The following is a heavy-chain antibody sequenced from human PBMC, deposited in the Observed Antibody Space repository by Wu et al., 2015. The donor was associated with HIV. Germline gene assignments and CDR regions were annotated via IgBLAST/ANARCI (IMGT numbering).Heavy chain of an antibody. V-gene: IGHV1-69*05. CDR1: GGTFSSYA. CDR3: AGLSGIAAAAYLGMDV. CDR2: IIPIFGTA. Sequence: QVQLVQSGAEVKKPGSSVKVSCKASGGTFSSYAISWVRQAPGQGLEWMGGIIPIFGTANYAQKFQGRVTITTDESTSTAYMELSSLRSEDTAVYYCAGLSGIAAAAYLGMDVWGQGDHGHRLL. J-gene: IGHJ6*02. D-gene: IGHD6-13*01.